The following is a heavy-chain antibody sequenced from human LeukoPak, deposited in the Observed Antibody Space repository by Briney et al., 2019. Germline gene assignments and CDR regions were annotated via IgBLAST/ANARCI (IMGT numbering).Heavy chain of an antibody. CDR2: IYYSGST. Sequence: SETLSLTCTVSGGSISSYYWSWIRQPPGKGLEWIGYIYYSGSTNYNPSLKSRVTISVDTSKIQFSLKLSSVTAADTAVYYCARGDYGDGSFFDYWGQGTLVTVSS. J-gene: IGHJ4*02. V-gene: IGHV4-59*01. CDR1: GGSISSYY. CDR3: ARGDYGDGSFFDY. D-gene: IGHD4-17*01.